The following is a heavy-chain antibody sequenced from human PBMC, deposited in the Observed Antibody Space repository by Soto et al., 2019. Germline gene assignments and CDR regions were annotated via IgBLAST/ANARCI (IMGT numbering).Heavy chain of an antibody. J-gene: IGHJ4*02. CDR1: GFTFSNYA. CDR3: AKRGKFGGFDY. V-gene: IGHV3-23*01. CDR2: INGGSDSP. Sequence: VHLLESGGGLVHPGGSLRLSCTASGFTFSNYAMTWVRQGPGKGLQWVAGINGGSDSPHYADSVKGRFIISRDNSNNTLVLQMRRLRVDDTALYYCAKRGKFGGFDYWGQGTLLTVSS. D-gene: IGHD3-10*01.